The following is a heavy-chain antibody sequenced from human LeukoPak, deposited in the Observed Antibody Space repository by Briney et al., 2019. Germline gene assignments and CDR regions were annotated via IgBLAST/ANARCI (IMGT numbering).Heavy chain of an antibody. D-gene: IGHD5-12*01. CDR2: INPSGGST. J-gene: IGHJ4*02. CDR1: GYSLTNYY. V-gene: IGHV1-46*01. CDR3: ARGAPTTRIGAGRFDY. Sequence: ASVKVSCKAFGYSLTNYYGHGVGQARGQGREGMGEINPSGGSTSYAQKFQGRITVTRDTYTNTVYMDLSSLRSEDTATYYCARGAPTTRIGAGRFDYWGQGSLLTVAS.